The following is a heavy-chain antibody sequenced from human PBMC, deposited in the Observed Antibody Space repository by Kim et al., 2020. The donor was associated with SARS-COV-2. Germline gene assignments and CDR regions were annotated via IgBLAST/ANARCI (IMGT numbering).Heavy chain of an antibody. J-gene: IGHJ6*02. CDR1: GGTFSSYA. V-gene: IGHV1-69*13. Sequence: SVKVSCKASGGTFSSYAISWVRQAPGQGLEWMGGIIPIFGTANYAQKFQGRVTITADESTSTAYMELSSLRSEDTAVYYCARRQDCSSTSCYYYYGMDVWGQGTTVTVSS. CDR2: IIPIFGTA. CDR3: ARRQDCSSTSCYYYYGMDV. D-gene: IGHD2-2*01.